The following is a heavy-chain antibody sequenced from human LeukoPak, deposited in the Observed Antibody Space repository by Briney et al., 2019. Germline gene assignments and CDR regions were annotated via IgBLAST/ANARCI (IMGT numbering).Heavy chain of an antibody. D-gene: IGHD3-16*01. CDR3: ARDLRRLSYYYGMDV. CDR2: ISSSSSTI. CDR1: GFTFSSYS. V-gene: IGHV3-48*04. J-gene: IGHJ6*02. Sequence: GGSLRLSCAASGFTFSSYSMNWVRQAPGKGLEWVSYISSSSSTIYYADSVKGRFTISRDNAKNSLYLQMNSLRAEDTAVYYCARDLRRLSYYYGMDVWGQGTTVTVSS.